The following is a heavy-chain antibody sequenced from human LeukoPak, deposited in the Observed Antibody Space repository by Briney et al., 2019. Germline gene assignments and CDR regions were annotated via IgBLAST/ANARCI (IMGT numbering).Heavy chain of an antibody. CDR3: ASVYCGGDCYWGTGSFGY. Sequence: PSETLSLTCAVSGYSISSGYYWGWIRQPPGKGLEWIGSIYHSGSTYYNPSLKSRVTISVDTSKNQFSLKLSSVTAADTAVYYCASVYCGGDCYWGTGSFGYWGQGTLVTVSS. CDR2: IYHSGST. CDR1: GYSISSGYY. J-gene: IGHJ4*02. V-gene: IGHV4-38-2*01. D-gene: IGHD2-21*01.